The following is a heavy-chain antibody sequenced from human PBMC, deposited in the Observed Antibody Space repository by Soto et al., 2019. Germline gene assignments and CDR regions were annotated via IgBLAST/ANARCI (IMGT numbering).Heavy chain of an antibody. J-gene: IGHJ4*02. V-gene: IGHV3-23*01. Sequence: GGSLRLSCAASGFTFSTYSMSWVRQAPGKGLEWVSAISGSGGSTYYADSVKGRFTISRDNSRNTLYLLMNSLRAEDTAVYYCAKGDYDILTGYYPSFDDWGQGTLVTVSS. CDR1: GFTFSTYS. CDR2: ISGSGGST. CDR3: AKGDYDILTGYYPSFDD. D-gene: IGHD3-9*01.